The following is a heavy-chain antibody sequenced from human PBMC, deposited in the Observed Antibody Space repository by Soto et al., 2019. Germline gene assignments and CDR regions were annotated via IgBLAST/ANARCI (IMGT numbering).Heavy chain of an antibody. CDR2: IYHSGST. Sequence: QVQLQESGPGLVKPSGTLSLTCAVSGGSISSSNWWSWVRQPPGKGLEWIGEIYHSGSTNYNPSLKSRVTIAVDQSKDQFSLKLSSVTAGDTAVYYWARVGGVAATRGFDYWGQGTLVTVSS. CDR3: ARVGGVAATRGFDY. CDR1: GGSISSSNW. D-gene: IGHD2-15*01. V-gene: IGHV4-4*02. J-gene: IGHJ4*02.